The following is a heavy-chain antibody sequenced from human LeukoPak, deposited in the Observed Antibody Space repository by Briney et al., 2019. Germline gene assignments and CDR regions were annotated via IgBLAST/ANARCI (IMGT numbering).Heavy chain of an antibody. CDR1: GFTFSNYS. CDR2: ISSSSSYM. J-gene: IGHJ6*03. V-gene: IGHV3-21*01. Sequence: GGSLRLSCAASGFTFSNYSVNWVRQAPGKGLEWVSYISSSSSYMYYADSVKGRFTISRDNAKNSLYLQMNSLRAEDTAVYYCAKSPALYYYYYMDVWGKGTTVTVSS. CDR3: AKSPALYYYYYMDV.